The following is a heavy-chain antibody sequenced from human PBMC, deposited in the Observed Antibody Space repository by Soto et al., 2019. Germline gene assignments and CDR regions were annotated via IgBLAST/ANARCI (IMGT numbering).Heavy chain of an antibody. V-gene: IGHV1-69*06. CDR1: GGTSTRYA. Sequence: QERLVQSGAEVRKPGSSVKVSCKVTGGTSTRYAINWVRQAPGQGLEWMGGIVPMFGTSKYAQKFQGRVTITADTSPNRAYMELRSLRSEDTAVYYCNRGSEYDFWSGYLWGQGTLVSVSS. D-gene: IGHD3-3*01. CDR3: NRGSEYDFWSGYL. J-gene: IGHJ4*02. CDR2: IVPMFGTS.